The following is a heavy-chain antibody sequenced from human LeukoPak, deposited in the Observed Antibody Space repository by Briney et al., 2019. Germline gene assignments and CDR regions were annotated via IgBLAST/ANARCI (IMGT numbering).Heavy chain of an antibody. Sequence: PSETLSLTCAVYGGSFSGYYWSWIRQPPGKGLEWIGEINHSGSTNYNPSLKSRVTISVDTSKNQFSLKLSSVTAADTAVYYCARLIIAAAGIFPIWAPYYYYMDVWGKGTTVTVSS. CDR2: INHSGST. J-gene: IGHJ6*03. D-gene: IGHD6-13*01. CDR3: ARLIIAAAGIFPIWAPYYYYMDV. V-gene: IGHV4-34*01. CDR1: GGSFSGYY.